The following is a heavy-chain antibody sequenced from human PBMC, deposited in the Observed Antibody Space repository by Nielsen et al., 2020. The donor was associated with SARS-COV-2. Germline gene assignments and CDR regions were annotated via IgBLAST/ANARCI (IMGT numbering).Heavy chain of an antibody. D-gene: IGHD4-17*01. Sequence: SETLSLTCTVSGGSISSYYWSWIRQPPEKGLEWIGYIYYSGSTNYNPSLKNRVTISVDTSKNQFSLKLSSVTAADTAVYYCARVYYGDYVWPYYFDYWGQGTLVTVSS. V-gene: IGHV4-59*01. J-gene: IGHJ4*02. CDR3: ARVYYGDYVWPYYFDY. CDR2: IYYSGST. CDR1: GGSISSYY.